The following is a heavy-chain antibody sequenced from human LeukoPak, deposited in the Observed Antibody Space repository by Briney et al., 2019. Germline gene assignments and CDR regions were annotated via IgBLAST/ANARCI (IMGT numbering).Heavy chain of an antibody. D-gene: IGHD1-1*01. Sequence: GGSLRLSCAASGFTFSSYAMSWVRQAPGKGLGLVSSLVDNGGSTYYADSVQGRFTISRDNSKNALYLQMNSLRAEDTAVYYCAKGGISSTGLDFWGQGTLVAVSS. V-gene: IGHV3-23*01. J-gene: IGHJ4*02. CDR1: GFTFSSYA. CDR2: LVDNGGST. CDR3: AKGGISSTGLDF.